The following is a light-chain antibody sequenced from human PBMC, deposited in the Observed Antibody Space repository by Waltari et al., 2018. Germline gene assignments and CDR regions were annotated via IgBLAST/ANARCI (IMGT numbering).Light chain of an antibody. CDR2: DAS. V-gene: IGKV3-11*01. J-gene: IGKJ5*01. CDR3: QLRTGWPMT. CDR1: QSVSNS. Sequence: EVVLTQSPATLSLSPGERATLACRASQSVSNSLAWYRQKPGQAPSLLSDDASTSATGIQDRFSGSGSGTDCTLTIISLEPEDFAVYYCQLRTGWPMTFGQGTRLEIK.